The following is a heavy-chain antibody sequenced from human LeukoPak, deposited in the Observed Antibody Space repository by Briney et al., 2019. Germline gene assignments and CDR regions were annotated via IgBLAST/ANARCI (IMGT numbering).Heavy chain of an antibody. Sequence: GGSLRLSCAASGFTFDDYAMHWVRQAPGKGLEWVSGISWNSGSIGYADSVKGRLTISRDNAKNSLYLQMNSLRAEDMALYYCAKVGFRGAFDIWGQGTMVTVSS. D-gene: IGHD6-25*01. CDR2: ISWNSGSI. CDR1: GFTFDDYA. J-gene: IGHJ3*02. CDR3: AKVGFRGAFDI. V-gene: IGHV3-9*03.